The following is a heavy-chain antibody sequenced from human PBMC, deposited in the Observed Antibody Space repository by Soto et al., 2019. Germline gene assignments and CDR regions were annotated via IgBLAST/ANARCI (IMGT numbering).Heavy chain of an antibody. Sequence: QVHLVQSGTQVKKPGSSVRVSCRASGGSVSDYAINWVRQAPGQGLEWVGGIVPLFERTEYAQSLQGRVTITTDKFKTIFYMELNSLPYEDTAVYYCARPGIDKRGYFSTHNYGMDLWGPGTTVTVSS. CDR3: ARPGIDKRGYFSTHNYGMDL. J-gene: IGHJ6*02. CDR2: IVPLFERT. CDR1: GGSVSDYA. V-gene: IGHV1-69*06. D-gene: IGHD2-21*01.